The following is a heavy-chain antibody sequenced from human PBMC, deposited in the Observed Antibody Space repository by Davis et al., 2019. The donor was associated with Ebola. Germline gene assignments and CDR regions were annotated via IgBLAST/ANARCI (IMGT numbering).Heavy chain of an antibody. D-gene: IGHD4-17*01. V-gene: IGHV3-73*01. Sequence: GESLKISCAASGFTFSGSAMHWLRHPSGPGLCWVGRIRSKANSYATAYAASVKGRFTISRDDSKNTAILQMNSLKTEDTAVYYCTGADYGDYGVFDYWGQGTLVTVSS. J-gene: IGHJ4*02. CDR3: TGADYGDYGVFDY. CDR2: IRSKANSYAT. CDR1: GFTFSGSA.